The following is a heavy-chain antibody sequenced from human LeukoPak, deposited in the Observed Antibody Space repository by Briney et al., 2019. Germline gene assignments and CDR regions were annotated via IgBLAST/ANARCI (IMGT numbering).Heavy chain of an antibody. V-gene: IGHV3-74*01. CDR3: ARGSYYFDY. Sequence: GGSLRLSCAASGFSLSSYWMHWVRQVPGKGLVWVSRINSDGGSTSYADSVKGRCSISRDNAKNTLYLQMNSLRAEDTAVYFCARGSYYFDYWGQGTLVTVSS. CDR1: GFSLSSYW. CDR2: INSDGGST. J-gene: IGHJ4*02. D-gene: IGHD1-26*01.